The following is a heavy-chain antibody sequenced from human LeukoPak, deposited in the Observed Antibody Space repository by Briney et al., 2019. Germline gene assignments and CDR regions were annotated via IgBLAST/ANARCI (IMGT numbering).Heavy chain of an antibody. CDR1: GLTFNIYD. J-gene: IGHJ4*02. Sequence: GGSLRLSCAASGLTFNIYDMHWVRQAPGQGLEWVSVISAGGGTKDYADSVRGRFTVTRDNSRNTPFLQMNSLRAEDTSIYYCSKDQEGYHRPIDYWGQGTLVTVSS. V-gene: IGHV3-23*01. CDR3: SKDQEGYHRPIDY. D-gene: IGHD5-24*01. CDR2: ISAGGGTK.